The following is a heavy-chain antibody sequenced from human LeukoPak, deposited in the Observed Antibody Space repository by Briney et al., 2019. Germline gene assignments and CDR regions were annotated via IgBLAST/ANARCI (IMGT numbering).Heavy chain of an antibody. Sequence: GGSLRLSCAASGFTFSSYWMNWVRQAPGKGLEWVANIKQDGTVKYYVDSVKGRFTISRDNAKNSLYLQMDSLRAEDTAVYYCARDQKYYYGSGSYYDYWGQGTLVTVSS. CDR3: ARDQKYYYGSGSYYDY. V-gene: IGHV3-7*01. J-gene: IGHJ4*02. CDR1: GFTFSSYW. D-gene: IGHD3-10*01. CDR2: IKQDGTVK.